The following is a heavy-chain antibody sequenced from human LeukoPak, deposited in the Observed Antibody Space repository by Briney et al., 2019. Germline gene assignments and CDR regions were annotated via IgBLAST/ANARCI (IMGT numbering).Heavy chain of an antibody. CDR3: ARGLGSGQYQLPALRDAFDI. V-gene: IGHV1-18*01. CDR2: ISAYNGNT. CDR1: GYTFTSYG. J-gene: IGHJ3*02. D-gene: IGHD2-2*01. Sequence: ASVKVSCKASGYTFTSYGISWVRQAPGQGLEWMGWISAYNGNTNYAQKLQGRVTMTTDTSTSTAYMELRSLRSEDTAVYYCARGLGSGQYQLPALRDAFDIWGQGTMVTVSS.